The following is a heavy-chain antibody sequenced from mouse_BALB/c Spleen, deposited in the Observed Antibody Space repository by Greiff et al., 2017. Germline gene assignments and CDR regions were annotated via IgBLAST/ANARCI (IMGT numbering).Heavy chain of an antibody. CDR2: ISSGGGST. J-gene: IGHJ4*01. Sequence: EVQRVESGGGLVKPGGSLKLSCAASGFAFSSYDMSWVRQTPEKRLEWVAYISSGGGSTYYPDTVKGRFTISRDNAKNTLYLQMSSLKSEDTAMYYCARQVTTATDYWGQGTSVTVSS. CDR1: GFAFSSYD. V-gene: IGHV5-12-1*01. D-gene: IGHD1-1*01. CDR3: ARQVTTATDY.